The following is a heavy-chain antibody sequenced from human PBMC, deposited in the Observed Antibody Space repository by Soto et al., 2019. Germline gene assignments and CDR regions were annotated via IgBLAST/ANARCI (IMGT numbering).Heavy chain of an antibody. CDR3: ARHQSHSSSYVDP. CDR2: IYYSGNT. CDR1: GGSISNYY. Sequence: SETLSLTCTVSGGSISNYYWSWIRQPPGKGLEWIGYIYYSGNTNYNPSLKSRVTISLDTSKNQFSLKLTSVTAADTAVYYCARHQSHSSSYVDPWGQGTLVT. J-gene: IGHJ5*02. V-gene: IGHV4-59*08. D-gene: IGHD6-13*01.